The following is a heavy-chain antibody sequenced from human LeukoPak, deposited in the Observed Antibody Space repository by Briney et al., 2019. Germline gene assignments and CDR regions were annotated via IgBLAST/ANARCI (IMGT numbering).Heavy chain of an antibody. Sequence: GASVKVSCKASGGTFSSYTIRWVRQAPGQGLEWMGRIIPILGIANYAQKFQGRVTITADKSTSTGYMELSSLRSEDTAVYYCARAAIAVAGTSIDAFDIWGQGTMVTVSS. V-gene: IGHV1-69*02. CDR2: IIPILGIA. CDR3: ARAAIAVAGTSIDAFDI. J-gene: IGHJ3*02. CDR1: GGTFSSYT. D-gene: IGHD6-19*01.